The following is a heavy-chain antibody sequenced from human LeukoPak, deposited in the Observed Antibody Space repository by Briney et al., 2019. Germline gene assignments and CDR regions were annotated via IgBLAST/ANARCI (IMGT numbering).Heavy chain of an antibody. J-gene: IGHJ6*02. Sequence: ASVKVSCKASGYTFTSYYMHWVRQAPGQGLEWMGIINPSGGSTSYAQKFQGRVTMTRDTSTSTVYMELSSLRSEDTAVYYCAKDQSSSWYGYYYYGMDVWGQGTTVTVSS. CDR3: AKDQSSSWYGYYYYGMDV. V-gene: IGHV1-46*01. D-gene: IGHD6-13*01. CDR1: GYTFTSYY. CDR2: INPSGGST.